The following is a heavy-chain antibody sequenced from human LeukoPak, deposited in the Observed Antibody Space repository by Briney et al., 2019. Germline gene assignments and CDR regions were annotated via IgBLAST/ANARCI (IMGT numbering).Heavy chain of an antibody. CDR2: ISWNSDTI. CDR3: AKDEGYSSGWSWYFDL. CDR1: GFTFSSYG. J-gene: IGHJ2*01. V-gene: IGHV3-9*01. Sequence: GGSLRLSCAASGFTFSSYGMHWVRQAPGKGLEWVSSISWNSDTIGYADSVKGRFTISRDNAKNSLYLQMNSLRAEDTALYYCAKDEGYSSGWSWYFDLWGRGTLVTVSS. D-gene: IGHD6-19*01.